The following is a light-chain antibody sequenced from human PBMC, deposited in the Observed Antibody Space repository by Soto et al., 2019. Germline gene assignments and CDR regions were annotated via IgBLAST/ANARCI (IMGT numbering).Light chain of an antibody. CDR2: AAS. V-gene: IGKV1-17*03. CDR3: LQQNSYPWT. J-gene: IGKJ1*01. CDR1: QGIRNY. Sequence: DIQMTQSPSAMSASVGDRVTITCRASQGIRNYLAWFQQKPGQVPKRLIYAASSLQSGVPSRFSGSGSGTEFTLTISSLQPEDFATYYCLQQNSYPWTFGQGTKVEIK.